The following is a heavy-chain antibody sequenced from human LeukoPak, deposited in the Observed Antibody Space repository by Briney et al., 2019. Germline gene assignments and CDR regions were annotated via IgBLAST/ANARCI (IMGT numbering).Heavy chain of an antibody. Sequence: PLETLSLTCTVSGGSISSYYWSWIRQPPGKGLEWIGYIYYSGNTDSNPSLKSRVTISVDTSKNQFSLKLSSVTAADTAVYYCARTYCSGGSCHFDYWGQGTLVTVSS. CDR1: GGSISSYY. V-gene: IGHV4-59*08. CDR2: IYYSGNT. J-gene: IGHJ4*02. D-gene: IGHD2-15*01. CDR3: ARTYCSGGSCHFDY.